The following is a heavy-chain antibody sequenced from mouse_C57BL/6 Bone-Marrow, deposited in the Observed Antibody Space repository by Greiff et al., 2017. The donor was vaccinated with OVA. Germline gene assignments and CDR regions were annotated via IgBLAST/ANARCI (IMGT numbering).Heavy chain of an antibody. V-gene: IGHV5-6*01. J-gene: IGHJ2*01. CDR2: ISSGGSYT. CDR3: ARHGDYGSFFDY. D-gene: IGHD1-1*01. Sequence: EVQLKESGGDLVKPGGSLKLSCAASGFIFSSYGMSWVRQTPDKRLEWVATISSGGSYTYYPDSVKGRFTISRDNAKNTLYLQMSSLKSEDTAMYYCARHGDYGSFFDYWGQGTTLTVSS. CDR1: GFIFSSYG.